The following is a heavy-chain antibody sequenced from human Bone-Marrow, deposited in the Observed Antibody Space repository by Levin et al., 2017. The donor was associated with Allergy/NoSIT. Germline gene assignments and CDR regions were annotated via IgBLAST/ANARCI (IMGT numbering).Heavy chain of an antibody. CDR2: ISGSGGST. J-gene: IGHJ4*02. CDR3: AKDSRVVAARKSDY. D-gene: IGHD2-15*01. V-gene: IGHV3-23*01. Sequence: LSLTCAASGFTFSSSAMSWVRQAPGKGLEWVSAISGSGGSTYYADSVKGRFTISRDNSKNTLYLQMNSLRAEDTAVYYCAKDSRVVAARKSDYWGQGTLVTVSS. CDR1: GFTFSSSA.